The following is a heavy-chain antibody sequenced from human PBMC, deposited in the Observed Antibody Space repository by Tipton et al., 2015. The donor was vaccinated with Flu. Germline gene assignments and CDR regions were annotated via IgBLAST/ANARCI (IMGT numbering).Heavy chain of an antibody. D-gene: IGHD6-13*01. CDR2: IYTSGST. J-gene: IGHJ6*02. Sequence: TLSLTCTVSGGSISSYYWSWIRQPAGKGLEWIGRIYTSGSTNYNPSLKSRVTMSVDTSKNQFSPKLSSVTAADTAVYYCAREGSSWYRHWYYGMDVWGQGTTVTVSS. V-gene: IGHV4-4*07. CDR1: GGSISSYY. CDR3: AREGSSWYRHWYYGMDV.